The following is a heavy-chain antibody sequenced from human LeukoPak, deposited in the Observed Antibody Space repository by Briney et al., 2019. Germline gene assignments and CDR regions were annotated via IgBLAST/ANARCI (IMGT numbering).Heavy chain of an antibody. CDR1: GFTFSSYA. Sequence: GGSLRLPCAASGFTFSSYAMHCARHAPGKGLEWVAVISYDGSNKYYADSVKGRFTISRDNSKNTLYLQMNSLRAEDTAVYYCAGYSSSWDYFDYWGQGTLVTVSS. CDR3: AGYSSSWDYFDY. J-gene: IGHJ4*02. V-gene: IGHV3-30-3*01. CDR2: ISYDGSNK. D-gene: IGHD6-13*01.